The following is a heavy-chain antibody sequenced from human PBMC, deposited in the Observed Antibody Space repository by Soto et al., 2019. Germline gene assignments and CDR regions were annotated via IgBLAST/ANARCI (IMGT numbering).Heavy chain of an antibody. CDR1: GYTFTSYG. J-gene: IGHJ4*02. CDR2: ISAYNGNT. Sequence: ASVKVSFKASGYTFTSYGISWVRQAPGQGLEWMGWISAYNGNTNYAQKLQGRVTMTTDTSTSTAYMELRSLRSDDTAVYYCARDQGKLAVAGTRSFDYWGQGTLVTVSS. CDR3: ARDQGKLAVAGTRSFDY. V-gene: IGHV1-18*01. D-gene: IGHD6-19*01.